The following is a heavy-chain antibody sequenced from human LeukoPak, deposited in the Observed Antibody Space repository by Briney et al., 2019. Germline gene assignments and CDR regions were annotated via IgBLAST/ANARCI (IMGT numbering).Heavy chain of an antibody. V-gene: IGHV4-61*02. CDR2: IYTSGST. D-gene: IGHD1-14*01. CDR3: ARQAPSYSEWFDP. J-gene: IGHJ5*02. Sequence: SQTLSLTCTVSGGSISSGSYYWSWIRQPAGKGLERIGRIYTSGSTNYNPSLKSRVTISVDTSKNQFSLKLSSVTAADTAVYYCARQAPSYSEWFDPWGQGTLVTVFS. CDR1: GGSISSGSYY.